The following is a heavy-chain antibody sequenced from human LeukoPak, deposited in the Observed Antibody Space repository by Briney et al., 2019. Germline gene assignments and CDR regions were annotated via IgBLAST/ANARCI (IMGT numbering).Heavy chain of an antibody. J-gene: IGHJ4*02. D-gene: IGHD3-10*01. CDR2: IWYDGSNK. CDR1: GFTFSSYG. Sequence: GGSLRLSCAASGFTFSSYGMHWVRQAPGKGLEWVAVIWYDGSNKYYADSVKGRFTISRDNSKNTLYLQMNSLRAEDTAVYYCANFPLLRSDSDYWGQGTLVTVSS. V-gene: IGHV3-33*06. CDR3: ANFPLLRSDSDY.